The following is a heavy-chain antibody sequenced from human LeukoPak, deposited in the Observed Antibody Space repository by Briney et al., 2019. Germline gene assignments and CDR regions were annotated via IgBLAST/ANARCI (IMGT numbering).Heavy chain of an antibody. J-gene: IGHJ4*02. CDR3: AKAYCGGDCYPGDY. CDR2: IGGDGTDT. V-gene: IGHV3-43*02. Sequence: GGSLRLSCVVSGFTFDDYAMHWVRQAPGKGLEWVSLIGGDGTDTCYANSVKGRFTISRDNSKKSLYLQMSSLTTEDTALYYCAKAYCGGDCYPGDYWGQGTLVTVSS. CDR1: GFTFDDYA. D-gene: IGHD2-21*02.